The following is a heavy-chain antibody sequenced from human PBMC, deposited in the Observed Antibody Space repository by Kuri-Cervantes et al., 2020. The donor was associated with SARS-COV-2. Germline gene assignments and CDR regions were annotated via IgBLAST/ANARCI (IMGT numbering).Heavy chain of an antibody. J-gene: IGHJ6*03. V-gene: IGHV3-23*01. Sequence: GESLKLSCEASGFTFSSYAMSWVRQAPGQGLEWVSAITGSGGSTYYADSVEGRFTISRDNSKNTLYLQMNSLRAEDTAVYYCSLSSSSVYYYYMDVWGKGTTVTVSS. CDR3: SLSSSSVYYYYMDV. CDR2: ITGSGGST. CDR1: GFTFSSYA. D-gene: IGHD6-13*01.